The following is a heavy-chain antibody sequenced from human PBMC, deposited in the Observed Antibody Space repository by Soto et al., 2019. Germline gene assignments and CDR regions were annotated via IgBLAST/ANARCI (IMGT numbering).Heavy chain of an antibody. J-gene: IGHJ3*02. CDR2: ISSSSSYI. CDR3: ARVAAGYYDFWSGSDMAFDI. D-gene: IGHD3-3*01. Sequence: GGSLRLSCAASGFTFSSYSMNWVRQAPGKGLEWVSSISSSSSYIYYADSVKGRFTISRDNAKNSLYLQMNSLRAEDTAVYYCARVAAGYYDFWSGSDMAFDIWGQGTMVTVSS. V-gene: IGHV3-21*01. CDR1: GFTFSSYS.